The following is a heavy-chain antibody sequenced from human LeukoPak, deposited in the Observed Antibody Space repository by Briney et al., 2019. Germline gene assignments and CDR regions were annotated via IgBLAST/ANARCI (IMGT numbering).Heavy chain of an antibody. CDR1: GVSIYSSTYY. Sequence: SETLSLTCSVSGVSIYSSTYYWAWIRQPPGKGLEFIGSIYHNENTFHNPSLRSRLTISVDTSTNHFSLRLTSVTASDTATYYCARQLAAGNDAFDIWGQGTVITVSS. J-gene: IGHJ3*02. D-gene: IGHD2-15*01. V-gene: IGHV4-39*01. CDR3: ARQLAAGNDAFDI. CDR2: IYHNENT.